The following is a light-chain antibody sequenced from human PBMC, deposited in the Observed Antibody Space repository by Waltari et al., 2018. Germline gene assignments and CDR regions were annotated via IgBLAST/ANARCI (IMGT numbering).Light chain of an antibody. CDR3: QHYLRLPVT. CDR1: ESVSRA. CDR2: GAS. J-gene: IGKJ1*01. Sequence: EIVLTQSPGTLSLSVGERATVSCRASESVSRALAWYQQTPGQAPRLLIYGASTRATGIPDRFSGSGSGTDFSLTISRLEPDDFVVYYCQHYLRLPVTFGQGTTVEI. V-gene: IGKV3-20*01.